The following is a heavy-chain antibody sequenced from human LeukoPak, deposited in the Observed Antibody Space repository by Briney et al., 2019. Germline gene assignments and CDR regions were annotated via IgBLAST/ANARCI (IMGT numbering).Heavy chain of an antibody. CDR2: VHYNGDT. V-gene: IGHV4-59*01. CDR3: ARGSTGAWDC. Sequence: SETLSLTCTVSGGSISSYYWSWIRQSPGKGLEWIGYVHYNGDTNYNPSLRSRVSISLGTSKNQLSLKLSSVTAADTAVYYCARGSTGAWDCWGQGTLVTVSS. CDR1: GGSISSYY. J-gene: IGHJ4*02. D-gene: IGHD7-27*01.